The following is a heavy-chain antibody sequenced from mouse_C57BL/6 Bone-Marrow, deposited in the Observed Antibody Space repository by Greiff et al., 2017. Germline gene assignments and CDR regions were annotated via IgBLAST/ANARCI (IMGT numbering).Heavy chain of an antibody. D-gene: IGHD1-1*01. V-gene: IGHV1-80*01. CDR1: GYAFSSYW. CDR2: IYPGDGDT. CDR3: ARGTLYYGSSYNYAMDY. Sequence: VQRVESGAELVKPGASVKISCKASGYAFSSYWMNWVKQRPGKGLEWIGQIYPGDGDTNYNGKFKGKATLTADKSSSTAYMQLSSLTSEDSAVYFCARGTLYYGSSYNYAMDYWGQGTSVTVSS. J-gene: IGHJ4*01.